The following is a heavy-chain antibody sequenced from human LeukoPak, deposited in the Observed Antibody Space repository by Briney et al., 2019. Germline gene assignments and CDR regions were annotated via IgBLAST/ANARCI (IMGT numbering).Heavy chain of an antibody. Sequence: PGGSLRLSCAASGFTFSDYYMSWIRQAPGKGLEWVSYISSSGSTIYYADSVKGRFTISRDNAKNSLYLQMNSLRAEDTAVYYCARCGSSSYYYYYMDVWGKGTTVIVSS. V-gene: IGHV3-11*04. CDR2: ISSSGSTI. D-gene: IGHD6-13*01. CDR1: GFTFSDYY. CDR3: ARCGSSSYYYYYMDV. J-gene: IGHJ6*03.